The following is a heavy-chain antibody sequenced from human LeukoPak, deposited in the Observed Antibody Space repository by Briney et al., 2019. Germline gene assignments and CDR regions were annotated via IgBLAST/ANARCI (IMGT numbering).Heavy chain of an antibody. CDR2: IASKTDGGTT. CDR1: GFTFSSYG. V-gene: IGHV3-15*04. Sequence: GGSLRLSCAASGFTFSSYGMNWVRQAPGKGLEWVGRIASKTDGGTTDYAAPVKGRFTISRDDSKNTLFLQMNSLKTEDTAVYYCTTGIRGDCGQGTLVTVSS. CDR3: TTGIRGD. J-gene: IGHJ4*02.